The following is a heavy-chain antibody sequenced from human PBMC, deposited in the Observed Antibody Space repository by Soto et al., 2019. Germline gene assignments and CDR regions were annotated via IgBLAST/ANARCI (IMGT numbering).Heavy chain of an antibody. V-gene: IGHV3-23*01. CDR1: GFSFSAYG. CDR3: AKDRGNGDTPNIYSYYGIEV. CDR2: ISGGGGTI. D-gene: IGHD2-21*02. Sequence: GVLRLSFAVSGFSFSAYGMSWVRQAPGKGLEWISFISGGGGTIYYADSVKGRFISSRDNSKSTLYLQMTSLSVDDTAVYYCAKDRGNGDTPNIYSYYGIEVWGQGTTVTVSS. J-gene: IGHJ6*02.